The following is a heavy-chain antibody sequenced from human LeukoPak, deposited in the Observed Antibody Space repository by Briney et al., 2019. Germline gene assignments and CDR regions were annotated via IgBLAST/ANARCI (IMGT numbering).Heavy chain of an antibody. J-gene: IGHJ3*01. D-gene: IGHD3-16*01. CDR3: ARNLGPFDV. Sequence: GGSLRLSCAASGFTFNDFAMTWVRQAPGKGLEWVSTIAGAGTYYADSVKGRFIISRDNSKNMLYLQLNSLRADDTAMYYCARNLGPFDVRGHGTMVTVSS. CDR1: GFTFNDFA. V-gene: IGHV3-23*01. CDR2: IAGAGT.